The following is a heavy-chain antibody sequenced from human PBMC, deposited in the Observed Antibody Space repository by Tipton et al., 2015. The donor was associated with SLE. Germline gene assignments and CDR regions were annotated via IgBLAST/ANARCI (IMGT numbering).Heavy chain of an antibody. CDR3: ARGDSSWYVDFDL. Sequence: QLVQSGPEVEKPGASVKVSCMASGYTFTSYGISWVRQAPGQGLEWMGWMNPNSGNTGYAQKFQGRVTMTRNTSISTAYMEVSSLRSDDTAVYYCARGDSSWYVDFDLWGRGTLVTVSS. D-gene: IGHD6-13*01. CDR1: GYTFTSYG. V-gene: IGHV1-8*01. J-gene: IGHJ2*01. CDR2: MNPNSGNT.